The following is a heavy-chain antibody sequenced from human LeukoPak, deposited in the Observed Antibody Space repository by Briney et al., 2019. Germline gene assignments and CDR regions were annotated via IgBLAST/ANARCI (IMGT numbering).Heavy chain of an antibody. CDR1: GGSISSGDYY. CDR3: ARAPVVPAATSYYYYYMDV. D-gene: IGHD2-2*01. Sequence: PSETLSLTCTVSGGSISSGDYYWSWIRQPPGKGLEWIGYIYYSGSTYYNPSLKSRVTISVDTSKNQFSLKLSSVTAADTAVYYCARAPVVPAATSYYYYYMDVWGKGTTVTVSS. CDR2: IYYSGST. J-gene: IGHJ6*03. V-gene: IGHV4-30-4*08.